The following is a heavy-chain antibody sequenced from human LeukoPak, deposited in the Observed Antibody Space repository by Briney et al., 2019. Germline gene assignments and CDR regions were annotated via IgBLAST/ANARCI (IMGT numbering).Heavy chain of an antibody. Sequence: PSETLSLTCTVPGCSISSSSYYWGWSRHPPGKGLEWIGSIYYSGSTYYNPSLKSRFTISVDTSKNQFSLKLSSVTAAATAVYYCARLIVAAAVDYWGQGTLVTVSS. V-gene: IGHV4-39*01. D-gene: IGHD6-13*01. CDR2: IYYSGST. CDR3: ARLIVAAAVDY. J-gene: IGHJ4*02. CDR1: GCSISSSSYY.